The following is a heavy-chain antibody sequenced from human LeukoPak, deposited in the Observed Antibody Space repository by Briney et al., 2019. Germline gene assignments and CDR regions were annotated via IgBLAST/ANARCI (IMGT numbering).Heavy chain of an antibody. CDR3: AREGGSRSGFDY. V-gene: IGHV3-11*01. J-gene: IGHJ4*02. D-gene: IGHD1-26*01. Sequence: PGGSLRLSCAASGFTFSDPYMSWIRQAPGKGLEWVSYISSSGSNIYYADSVKGRFTISRDNAKNSLYLQMNSLRAEDTAVYFCAREGGSRSGFDYWGQGTLVTVSS. CDR1: GFTFSDPY. CDR2: ISSSGSNI.